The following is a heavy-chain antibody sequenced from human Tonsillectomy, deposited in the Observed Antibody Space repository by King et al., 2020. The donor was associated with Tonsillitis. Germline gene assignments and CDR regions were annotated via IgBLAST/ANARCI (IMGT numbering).Heavy chain of an antibody. Sequence: VQLVESGGGLVQPGESLRLSCAASGFTFSSYAMSWVRQAPGKGLELVSGISNIDDITYYTDSVKGRFTISRDNYKNTLYLLMTSLRAEDTAVYYCAKRFSANSGAFDYWGQGTLVRVSS. CDR2: ISNIDDIT. V-gene: IGHV3-23*04. CDR1: GFTFSSYA. D-gene: IGHD2-21*01. J-gene: IGHJ4*02. CDR3: AKRFSANSGAFDY.